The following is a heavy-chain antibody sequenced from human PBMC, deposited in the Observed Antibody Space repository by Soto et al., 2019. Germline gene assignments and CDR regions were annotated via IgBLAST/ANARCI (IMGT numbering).Heavy chain of an antibody. D-gene: IGHD3-16*01. CDR2: IIPILGIA. J-gene: IGHJ6*02. Sequence: GASVKVSCKASGGTFSSYTISWVRQAPGQGLEWMGRIIPILGIANYAQKFQGRVTITADKSTSTAYMELSSLRSEDTAVYYCARDLAGGYGGGVVMDVWGQGTTVTVSS. V-gene: IGHV1-69*04. CDR1: GGTFSSYT. CDR3: ARDLAGGYGGGVVMDV.